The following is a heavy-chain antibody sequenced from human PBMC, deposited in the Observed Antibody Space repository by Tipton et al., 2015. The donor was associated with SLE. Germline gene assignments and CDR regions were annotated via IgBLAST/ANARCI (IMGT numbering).Heavy chain of an antibody. CDR2: ISWNSGSI. CDR1: GFTFDDYA. Sequence: SLRLSCAASGFTFDDYATHWVRQAPGKGLEWVSGISWNSGSIGYADSVKGRFTISRDNSKNTLYLQMNSLRAEDTAVYYCASAQDRGFQHWGQGTLVTVSS. V-gene: IGHV3-9*01. J-gene: IGHJ1*01. CDR3: ASAQDRGFQH.